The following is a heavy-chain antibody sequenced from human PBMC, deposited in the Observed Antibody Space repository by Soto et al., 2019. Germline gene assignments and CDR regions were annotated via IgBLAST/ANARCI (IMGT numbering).Heavy chain of an antibody. CDR3: ARERAAAGSNWFDP. CDR1: GYTFTSYA. D-gene: IGHD6-13*01. Sequence: GASVKVSCKASGYTFTSYAMHWVRQAPGQRLEWMGWINAGNGNTKYSQKFQGRVTISRDTSASTAYMELSSLRSEDTAVYYCARERAAAGSNWFDPWGQGTQVTV. V-gene: IGHV1-3*01. CDR2: INAGNGNT. J-gene: IGHJ5*02.